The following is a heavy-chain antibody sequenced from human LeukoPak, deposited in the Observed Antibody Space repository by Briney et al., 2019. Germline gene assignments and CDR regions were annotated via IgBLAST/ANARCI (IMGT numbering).Heavy chain of an antibody. D-gene: IGHD1-1*01. J-gene: IGHJ4*02. Sequence: PGRSLRLSCAASGFTFDDYAMHWVRQAPGKGLEWVSGISWNSGSIGYADSVKGRFTISRDNAKNSLYLQMNSLRAEDTALYYCAKAQAVPDSVQLEEAPFDYWGQGTLVTVSS. CDR2: ISWNSGSI. CDR1: GFTFDDYA. V-gene: IGHV3-9*01. CDR3: AKAQAVPDSVQLEEAPFDY.